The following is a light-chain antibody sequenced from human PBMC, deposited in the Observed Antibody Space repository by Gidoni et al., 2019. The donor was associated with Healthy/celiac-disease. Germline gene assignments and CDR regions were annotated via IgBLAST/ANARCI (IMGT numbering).Light chain of an antibody. J-gene: IGKJ5*01. CDR2: DAS. V-gene: IGKV3-11*01. CDR3: QQRSNWPSIA. CDR1: QRVSSY. Sequence: EIVLTQSPVTLSLAPGERATLSCRASQRVSSYLAWYQQKPGQAPRLLIYDASNRATGIPARFSGSGSGTDFTLPISSLEPEDFAVYYCQQRSNWPSIAFGQGTRLEIK.